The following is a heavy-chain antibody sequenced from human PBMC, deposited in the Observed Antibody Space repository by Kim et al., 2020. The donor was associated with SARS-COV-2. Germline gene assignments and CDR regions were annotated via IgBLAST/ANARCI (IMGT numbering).Heavy chain of an antibody. CDR2: IYHSGST. CDR3: ARVLEHIVVVTTNWFDP. CDR1: GYSISSGYY. V-gene: IGHV4-38-2*02. Sequence: SETLSLTCTVSGYSISSGYYWGWIRQPPGKGLEWIGSIYHSGSTYYNPSLKRRVTISVDTSKNQFSLKLSSVTAADTAVYYCARVLEHIVVVTTNWFDP. J-gene: IGHJ5*02. D-gene: IGHD2-21*02.